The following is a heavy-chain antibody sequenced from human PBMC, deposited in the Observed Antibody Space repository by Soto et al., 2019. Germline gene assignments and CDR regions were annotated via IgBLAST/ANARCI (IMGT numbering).Heavy chain of an antibody. V-gene: IGHV3-30-3*01. CDR2: ISYDGSNK. J-gene: IGHJ6*02. CDR1: GFTFSSYA. CDR3: ASRSSGWYALPYYYYGMDV. D-gene: IGHD6-19*01. Sequence: QVQLVESGGGVVQPGRSLRLSCAASGFTFSSYAMHWVRQAPGKGLEWVAVISYDGSNKHYADSVKGRFTISRDNSKNTLYLQMNSLRAEDTAVYYCASRSSGWYALPYYYYGMDVWGQGTTVTVSS.